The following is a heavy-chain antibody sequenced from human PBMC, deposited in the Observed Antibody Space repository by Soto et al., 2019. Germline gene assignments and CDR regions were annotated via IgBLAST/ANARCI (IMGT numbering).Heavy chain of an antibody. CDR2: IYYSGST. CDR1: GGSISSYY. V-gene: IGHV4-59*08. CDR3: ASLAPYYDFWSGYLFDY. D-gene: IGHD3-3*01. J-gene: IGHJ4*02. Sequence: PSETLSLTCTVSGGSISSYYWIWIRQPPGKGLEWIGYIYYSGSTNYNPSLKSRVTISVDTSKNQFSLKLSSVTAADTAVYYCASLAPYYDFWSGYLFDYWGQGTLVTSPQ.